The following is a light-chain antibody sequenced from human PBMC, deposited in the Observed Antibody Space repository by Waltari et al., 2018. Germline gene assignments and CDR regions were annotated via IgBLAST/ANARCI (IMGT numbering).Light chain of an antibody. V-gene: IGLV6-57*03. CDR3: QSYDSSNLYVV. J-gene: IGLJ2*01. CDR2: EDN. CDR1: SGSIARHY. Sequence: NFMLTQPHSVSESPGKTVTISCTRSSGSIARHYVQWYQQRPGSAPTTVIYEDNQRPSGVPDRFPGSIDSSSNSAALTISGLKTEDEADYYWQSYDSSNLYVVFGGGTKLTVL.